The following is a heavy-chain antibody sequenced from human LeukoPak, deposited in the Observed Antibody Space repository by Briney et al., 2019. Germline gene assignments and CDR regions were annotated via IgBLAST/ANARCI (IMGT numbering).Heavy chain of an antibody. CDR2: INPNSGGT. V-gene: IGHV1-2*02. CDR3: AREVSWYSDAFDI. J-gene: IGHJ3*02. CDR1: GYTFTGYY. Sequence: PGESLKISCKASGYTFTGYYMHWVRQAPGQGLEWMGWINPNSGGTNYAQKFQGRVTMTRDTSISTAYMELSRLRSDDTAVYYCAREVSWYSDAFDIWGQGTMVTVSS. D-gene: IGHD6-13*01.